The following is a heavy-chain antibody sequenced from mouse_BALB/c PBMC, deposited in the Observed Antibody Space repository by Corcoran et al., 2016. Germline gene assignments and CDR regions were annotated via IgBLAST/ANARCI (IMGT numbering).Heavy chain of an antibody. D-gene: IGHD1-1*01. CDR2: INTYTGEP. V-gene: IGHV9-3-1*01. Sequence: QIQLVQSGPELKKPGEPVKISCKASGYTFTNYGMNWVKQAPGKGLKWMGWINTYTGEPTYADDFKGRFAFSLETSASTAYLQINNLKNEDTATYFCAITTVVATFAYWGQGTLVAVSA. CDR1: GYTFTNYG. CDR3: AITTVVATFAY. J-gene: IGHJ3*01.